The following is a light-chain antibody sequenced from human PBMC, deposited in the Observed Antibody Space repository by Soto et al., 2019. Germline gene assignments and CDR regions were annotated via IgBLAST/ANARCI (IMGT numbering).Light chain of an antibody. CDR2: GAT. V-gene: IGKV3-15*01. CDR3: QQYNKWPPLT. CDR1: QSISNN. J-gene: IGKJ4*01. Sequence: EIVMTQSPATLSVSPGERATLSCRASQSISNNLAWYQQKVGQAPRLLIYGATTRDTSIPARFIGSGSGTEFTLTISSLQTEDFAVYYCQQYNKWPPLTFGGGTKVEI.